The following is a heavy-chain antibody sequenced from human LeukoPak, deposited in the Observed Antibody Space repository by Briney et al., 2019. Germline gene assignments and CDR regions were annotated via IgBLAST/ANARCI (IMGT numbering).Heavy chain of an antibody. Sequence: PSETLSLTCAVYGGSFSGYYWSWIRQPPGKGLEWIGEINHSGSTNYNPSLKSRVTISVDTSKNQFSLKLSSVTAADTAVYYCARALTGRDSEMGYWGQGTLVTVSS. J-gene: IGHJ4*02. CDR2: INHSGST. CDR1: GGSFSGYY. V-gene: IGHV4-34*01. CDR3: ARALTGRDSEMGY. D-gene: IGHD1-14*01.